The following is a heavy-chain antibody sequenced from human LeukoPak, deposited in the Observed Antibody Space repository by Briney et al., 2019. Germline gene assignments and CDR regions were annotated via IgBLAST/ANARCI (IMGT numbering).Heavy chain of an antibody. CDR3: AKYSRYDYVGQIDY. D-gene: IGHD4-17*01. Sequence: GGSLRLSCAASGFTFSNYAMNWVRQAPGKGLEWVSGVSDSGTMTYYARSVKGRFTISRDNSKNTLYLQMNSLRAEDTAIYYCAKYSRYDYVGQIDYWGQGTLVTVSP. J-gene: IGHJ4*02. CDR2: VSDSGTMT. V-gene: IGHV3-23*01. CDR1: GFTFSNYA.